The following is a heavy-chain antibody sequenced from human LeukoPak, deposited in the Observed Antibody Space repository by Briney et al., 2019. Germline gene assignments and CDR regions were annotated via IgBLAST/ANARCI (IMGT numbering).Heavy chain of an antibody. CDR3: AKDRGGSAYPVFDS. V-gene: IGHV3-69-1*01. D-gene: IGHD3-16*01. J-gene: IGHJ4*02. CDR2: VSGGNAI. Sequence: PVQPLDSPSVVSGGNAIYYADSVKGRFTISRDNAKNFVFLQMNSLGDDDTAVYYCAKDRGGSAYPVFDSWGQGTLVTVSS.